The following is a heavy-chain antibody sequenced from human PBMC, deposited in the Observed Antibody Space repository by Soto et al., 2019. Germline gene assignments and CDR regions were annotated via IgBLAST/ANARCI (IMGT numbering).Heavy chain of an antibody. CDR1: GGSFSGYY. J-gene: IGHJ4*02. V-gene: IGHV4-59*08. CDR2: IYYSGST. CDR3: ARRYGACFDY. D-gene: IGHD1-20*01. Sequence: PSETRSLTCAVYGGSFSGYYWSWIRQPPGKGLEWIGFIYYSGSTNYNPSLNSRVTISVDTSKNQFSLKLTSVTAADTADYYCARRYGACFDYWGQGTLVTVSS.